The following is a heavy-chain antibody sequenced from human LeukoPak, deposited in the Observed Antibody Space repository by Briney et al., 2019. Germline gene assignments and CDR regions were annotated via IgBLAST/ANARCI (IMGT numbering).Heavy chain of an antibody. V-gene: IGHV4-39*01. J-gene: IGHJ4*02. CDR3: ARRVYVSYISGWPSFDY. CDR2: IYYSGST. D-gene: IGHD6-19*01. Sequence: KPSETLSLTCAVSGGSISSSTYYWGWIRQPPGKGLEWIGSIYYSGSTYYNPSLKSRVTISVDTSKNQFSLKLRSVTAADTAVYYCARRVYVSYISGWPSFDYWGQGSLVTVSS. CDR1: GGSISSSTYY.